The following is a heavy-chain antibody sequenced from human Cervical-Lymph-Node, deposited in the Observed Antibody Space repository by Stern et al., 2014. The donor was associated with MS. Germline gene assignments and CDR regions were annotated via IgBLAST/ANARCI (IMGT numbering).Heavy chain of an antibody. CDR2: ISPKHRDT. J-gene: IGHJ6*02. CDR1: GFTFTNYY. V-gene: IGHV1-2*02. Sequence: QVQLVQSGAEVKKPGASVQVSCKPSGFTFTNYYIHLLRQAPGQPPEWMGMISPKHRDTNYPPKFQGRVTMTRDTSVDLVSLEVTGLRFDDTAVYYCAENMDIWGQGTTVTVSS. CDR3: AENMDI.